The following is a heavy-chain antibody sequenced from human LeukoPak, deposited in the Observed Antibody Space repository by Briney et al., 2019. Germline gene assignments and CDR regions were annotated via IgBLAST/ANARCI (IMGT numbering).Heavy chain of an antibody. CDR2: INTNTGNP. V-gene: IGHV7-4-1*02. J-gene: IGHJ6*03. D-gene: IGHD6-13*01. CDR1: GYTFTSYA. Sequence: ASVKVSCKASGYTFTSYAMNWVRQAPGQGLEWMGWINTNTGNPTYAQGFTGRFVFSLDTSVSTAYLQISSLKADDTAVYYCARGHDSSWPRYFYMDVWGKGTTVTVSS. CDR3: ARGHDSSWPRYFYMDV.